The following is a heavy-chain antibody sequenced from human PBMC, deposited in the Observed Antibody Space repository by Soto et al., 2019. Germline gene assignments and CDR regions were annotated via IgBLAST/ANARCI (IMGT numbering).Heavy chain of an antibody. CDR2: ISSSSSYI. Sequence: EVQLVESGGGLVKPGGSLRLSCAASGFTFSSYSMNWVSQAPGKGLEWVSAISSSSSYIYYADSVKGRSTISRDNATNSLYLQMNSLRAEDTAVYYCAMEMSSSCSDDSFDIWGQGTMVTVAS. D-gene: IGHD6-13*01. J-gene: IGHJ3*02. CDR1: GFTFSSYS. V-gene: IGHV3-21*01. CDR3: AMEMSSSCSDDSFDI.